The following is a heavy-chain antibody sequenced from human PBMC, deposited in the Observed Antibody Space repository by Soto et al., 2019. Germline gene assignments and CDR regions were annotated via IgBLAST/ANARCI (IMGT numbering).Heavy chain of an antibody. V-gene: IGHV3-48*01. CDR3: LNGDYY. CDR2: TNSGSTTI. CDR1: GFSFSSHI. Sequence: EEQLVESGGGLVQPGGSLRLSCAASGFSFSSHIMYWVRQAPGKGLEWVSSTNSGSTTIYYADSVQGRFTISRDNAKNSLYLQMNSLRADDTAVYYCLNGDYYVGQGTLVTVSS. J-gene: IGHJ4*02. D-gene: IGHD4-17*01.